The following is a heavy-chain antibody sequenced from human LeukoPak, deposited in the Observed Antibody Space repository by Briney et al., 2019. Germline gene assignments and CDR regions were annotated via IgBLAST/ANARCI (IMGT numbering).Heavy chain of an antibody. Sequence: SETLSLTCTVSGGSISSYYWSWIRQPPGKGLEWIGYIYYSGSTNYNPSLKGRVTISVDTSKNQFSLKLSSVTAADTAVYYCARSGSNSYYFDYWGQGTLVTVSS. CDR2: IYYSGST. CDR3: ARSGSNSYYFDY. CDR1: GGSISSYY. V-gene: IGHV4-59*01. J-gene: IGHJ4*02. D-gene: IGHD4-11*01.